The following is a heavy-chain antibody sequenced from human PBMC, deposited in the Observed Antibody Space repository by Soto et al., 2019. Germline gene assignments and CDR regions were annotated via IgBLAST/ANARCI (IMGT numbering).Heavy chain of an antibody. J-gene: IGHJ5*02. D-gene: IGHD3-3*01. CDR1: GGSISSSSYY. Sequence: SETLSHTCTVSGGSISSSSYYWGWIRQPPGKGLEWIGSIYYSGSTYYNPSLKSRVTISVDTSKNQFSLKLSSVTAADTAVYYCATHTPYYVFWSGRRHRWLDPWGKGHLVTV. V-gene: IGHV4-39*01. CDR3: ATHTPYYVFWSGRRHRWLDP. CDR2: IYYSGST.